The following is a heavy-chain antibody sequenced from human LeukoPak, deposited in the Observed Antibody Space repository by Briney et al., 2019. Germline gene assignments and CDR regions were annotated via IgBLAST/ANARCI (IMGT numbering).Heavy chain of an antibody. D-gene: IGHD2-8*01. CDR1: GFTFSSYG. CDR2: IWYDGSNK. Sequence: GGSLRLSCAASGFTFSSYGMHWVRQAPGKGLEWVAVIWYDGSNKYYADSVKGRFTISRDNSKNTLYLQMNSLRAEDTAVYYCARDQRVYAFVLDAFDIWGQGTMVTVSS. V-gene: IGHV3-33*01. J-gene: IGHJ3*02. CDR3: ARDQRVYAFVLDAFDI.